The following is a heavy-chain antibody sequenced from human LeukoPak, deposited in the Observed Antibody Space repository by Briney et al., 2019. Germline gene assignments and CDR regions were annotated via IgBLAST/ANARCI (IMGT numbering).Heavy chain of an antibody. Sequence: PSETLSLTCTVSGGSISSYYWSWIRQPPGKGLEWIGYIYYSGGTNYNPSLKSRVTISVDTSKNQFSLKLSSATAADTAVYYCARAHYYYGMDVWGQGTTVTVSS. V-gene: IGHV4-59*01. J-gene: IGHJ6*02. CDR3: ARAHYYYGMDV. CDR1: GGSISSYY. CDR2: IYYSGGT.